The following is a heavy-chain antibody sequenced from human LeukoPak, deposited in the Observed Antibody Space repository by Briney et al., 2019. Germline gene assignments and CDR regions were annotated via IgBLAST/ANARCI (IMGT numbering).Heavy chain of an antibody. V-gene: IGHV1-18*01. CDR2: ISAYNGNT. Sequence: ASVKVSCKASGYTFTSYGISWVRQAPGQGLEWMGWISAYNGNTNYAQKLQGRVTMTTDTSTSTDYMELRSLRSDDTAVYYCARATNQDIVVVVAATPSFDFQHWGQGTLVTVSS. CDR3: ARATNQDIVVVVAATPSFDFQH. J-gene: IGHJ1*01. CDR1: GYTFTSYG. D-gene: IGHD2-15*01.